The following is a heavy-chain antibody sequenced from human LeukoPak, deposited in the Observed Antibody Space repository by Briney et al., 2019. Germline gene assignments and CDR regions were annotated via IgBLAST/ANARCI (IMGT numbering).Heavy chain of an antibody. CDR1: GYTFTSYY. J-gene: IGHJ4*02. V-gene: IGHV1-46*01. D-gene: IGHD3-22*01. Sequence: ASVKVSCKASGYTFTSYYMHWVRQAPGQGLEWMGIINPSGGSTNYAQKFKGRVTMTRDTSTSTVYMEMSSLRSEDTAVYYCARQLPTPQYYYDSSGYYPFDYCGQGTLVTVSS. CDR3: ARQLPTPQYYYDSSGYYPFDY. CDR2: INPSGGST.